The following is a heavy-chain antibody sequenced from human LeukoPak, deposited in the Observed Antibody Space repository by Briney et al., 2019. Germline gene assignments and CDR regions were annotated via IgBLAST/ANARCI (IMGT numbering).Heavy chain of an antibody. V-gene: IGHV4-59*01. J-gene: IGHJ4*02. CDR1: GGSIRSYY. D-gene: IGHD3-22*01. Sequence: SETLSLTCTVSGGSIRSYYWSWIRQPPGKGLEWIGYIYYTGSTNYNPSLESRVTIAIDTSKNQSSLKLSSVTAADTAVYYCATRSHYDSSAVYWGQGTLVTVSS. CDR2: IYYTGST. CDR3: ATRSHYDSSAVY.